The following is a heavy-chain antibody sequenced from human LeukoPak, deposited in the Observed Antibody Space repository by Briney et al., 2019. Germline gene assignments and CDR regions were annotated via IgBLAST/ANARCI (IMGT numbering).Heavy chain of an antibody. J-gene: IGHJ6*03. CDR1: GYTFTSYG. CDR2: IGAYNGNT. CDR3: ARALTPFTAMVPSYYYYYMDV. Sequence: GASVKVSCKASGYTFTSYGISWVRRAPGQGLEWMGWIGAYNGNTNYAQKLQGRVTMTTDTSTSTAYMELRSLRSDDTAVYYCARALTPFTAMVPSYYYYYMDVWGKGTTVTVSS. V-gene: IGHV1-18*01. D-gene: IGHD5-18*01.